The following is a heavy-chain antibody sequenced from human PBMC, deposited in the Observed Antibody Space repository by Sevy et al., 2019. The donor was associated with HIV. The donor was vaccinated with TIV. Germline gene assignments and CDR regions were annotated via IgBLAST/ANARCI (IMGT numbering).Heavy chain of an antibody. CDR1: GFIYSNYW. D-gene: IGHD3-10*01. CDR3: ARDRRVEYGGSDY. Sequence: GGSLRLSCAASGFIYSNYWMSWVRQAPGKGPEWVANIKKDGTDKFYVDSVMGRFSISRDNAKDLLYLQMNSLRVEDTAVYYCARDRRVEYGGSDYWGQGTLVTVSS. V-gene: IGHV3-7*03. CDR2: IKKDGTDK. J-gene: IGHJ4*02.